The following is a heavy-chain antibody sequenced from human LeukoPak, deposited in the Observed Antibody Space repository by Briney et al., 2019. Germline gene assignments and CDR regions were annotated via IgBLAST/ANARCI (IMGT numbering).Heavy chain of an antibody. J-gene: IGHJ4*02. Sequence: GGSLRLSCAASGFTVSSNYMSWARQAPGKGLEWVSVIYSGGSTYYADSVKGRFTISRDNSKNTLYLQMNSLRAEDTAVYYCARHSGSYSYFDYWGQGTLVTVSS. CDR2: IYSGGST. V-gene: IGHV3-66*04. CDR1: GFTVSSNY. CDR3: ARHSGSYSYFDY. D-gene: IGHD1-26*01.